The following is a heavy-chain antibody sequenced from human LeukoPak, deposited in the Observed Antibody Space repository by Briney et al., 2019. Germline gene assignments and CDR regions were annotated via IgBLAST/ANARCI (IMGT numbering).Heavy chain of an antibody. V-gene: IGHV3-11*04. Sequence: LSLTCTVSGGSISSSSYYWGWVRQAPGKGLEWLSYISSSGRTIYYADSVKGRFSISRDNAKNSLFLHMDSLRVEDTAVYYCARAEWFGVVTGAFDIWGQGTMVTVSS. CDR3: ARAEWFGVVTGAFDI. CDR2: ISSSGRTI. J-gene: IGHJ3*02. D-gene: IGHD3-10*01. CDR1: GGSISSSSYY.